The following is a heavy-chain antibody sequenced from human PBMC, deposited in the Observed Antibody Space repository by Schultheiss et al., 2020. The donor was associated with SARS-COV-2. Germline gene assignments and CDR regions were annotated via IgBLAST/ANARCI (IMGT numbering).Heavy chain of an antibody. J-gene: IGHJ4*02. CDR2: IYYSGST. CDR3: ARTLRSGNYIFDY. Sequence: SETLSLTCTVSGGSISSYYWSWIRQPPGKGLEWIGYIYYSGSTNYNPSLKSRVTISVDTSKNQFSLKLSSVTAADTAVYYCARTLRSGNYIFDYWGQGTLVTVAS. CDR1: GGSISSYY. D-gene: IGHD3-22*01. V-gene: IGHV4-59*01.